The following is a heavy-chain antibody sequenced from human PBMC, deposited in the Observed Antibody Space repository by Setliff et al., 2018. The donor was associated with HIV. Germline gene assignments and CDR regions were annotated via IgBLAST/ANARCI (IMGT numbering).Heavy chain of an antibody. CDR2: IYYSGNT. Sequence: PSETLSLTCTVSGGSISSSSYCWGWIRQPPGKGLEWIGSIYYSGNTISNPSLKSRVTISVDTSKNQFSLNLNSVTAADTAVYYCARVEAKVRGATYGMDVWGQGTTVTVSS. CDR1: GGSISSSSYC. D-gene: IGHD3-10*01. CDR3: ARVEAKVRGATYGMDV. V-gene: IGHV4-39*07. J-gene: IGHJ6*02.